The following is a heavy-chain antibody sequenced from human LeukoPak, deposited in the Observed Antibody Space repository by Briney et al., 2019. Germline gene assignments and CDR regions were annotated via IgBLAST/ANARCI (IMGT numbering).Heavy chain of an antibody. CDR1: GGSFSGYY. Sequence: SETLSLTCAVYGGSFSGYYWSWIRHPPGKALEWIGEINHSGSTNYNPSLKSRVTISVDTSKNQFSLKLSSVTGADTAVYYCASQTYYYYMDVWGKGTTVTVSS. CDR3: ASQTYYYYMDV. J-gene: IGHJ6*03. CDR2: INHSGST. V-gene: IGHV4-34*01.